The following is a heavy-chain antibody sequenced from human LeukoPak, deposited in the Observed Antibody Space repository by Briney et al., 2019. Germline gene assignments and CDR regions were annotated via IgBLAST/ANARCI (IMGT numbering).Heavy chain of an antibody. CDR2: ISGSGGST. J-gene: IGHJ4*02. Sequence: GGSLRLSCAASGFTFSSYAMSWVRQAPGKGLEWVSAISGSGGSTYYADSVKGRFTISRDNSKNTLYLQMNSLRAEDTAVYYCAKEVVGAPKTPTFFDYWGQGTLVTVSS. CDR1: GFTFSSYA. D-gene: IGHD1-26*01. V-gene: IGHV3-23*01. CDR3: AKEVVGAPKTPTFFDY.